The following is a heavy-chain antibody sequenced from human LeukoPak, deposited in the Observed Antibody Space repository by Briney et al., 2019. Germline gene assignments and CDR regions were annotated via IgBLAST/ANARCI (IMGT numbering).Heavy chain of an antibody. CDR2: INTNTGNP. D-gene: IGHD4-17*01. Sequence: ASVKVSCKASGYTFTTYAINWVRRAPGQGLEWMGWINTNTGNPTYAQGFTGRFVFSLDTSVSTAFLHISSLQIEDTAVYYCARDTPDGRVTKFDYWGQGTLVTVSS. CDR1: GYTFTTYA. J-gene: IGHJ4*02. CDR3: ARDTPDGRVTKFDY. V-gene: IGHV7-4-1*02.